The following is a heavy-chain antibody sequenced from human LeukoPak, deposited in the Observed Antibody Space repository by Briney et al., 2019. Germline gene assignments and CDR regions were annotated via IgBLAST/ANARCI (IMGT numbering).Heavy chain of an antibody. Sequence: PGGSLRLSCAASGFTFSSYSMNWVRQAPGKGLEWVSYISSSSSTIYYADSVKGRFTISRDNAKNSLYLQMNSLRAEDTAVYYCASWEYSSSWYFPPPFDYWGQGTLVTVSS. V-gene: IGHV3-48*01. J-gene: IGHJ4*02. CDR3: ASWEYSSSWYFPPPFDY. CDR2: ISSSSSTI. CDR1: GFTFSSYS. D-gene: IGHD6-13*01.